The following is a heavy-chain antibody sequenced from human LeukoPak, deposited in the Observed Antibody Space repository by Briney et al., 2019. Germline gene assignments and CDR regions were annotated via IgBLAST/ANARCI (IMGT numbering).Heavy chain of an antibody. CDR2: IYYSGST. CDR3: ARYLTATDAFDI. D-gene: IGHD2-8*01. J-gene: IGHJ3*02. CDR1: GGSFSGYY. Sequence: PSETLSLTCAVYGGSFSGYYWSWIRQPPGKGLEWIGYIYYSGSTNYNPSLKSRVTISVDTSKNQFSLKLSSVTAADTAVYYCARYLTATDAFDIWGQGTMVTVSS. V-gene: IGHV4-59*08.